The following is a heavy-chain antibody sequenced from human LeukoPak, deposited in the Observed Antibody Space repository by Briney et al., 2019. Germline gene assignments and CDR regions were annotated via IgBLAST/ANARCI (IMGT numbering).Heavy chain of an antibody. V-gene: IGHV3-23*01. CDR1: GFTFSSYT. D-gene: IGHD2-21*01. CDR2: ISGSGVGT. CDR3: AKDQVISGSEASDI. J-gene: IGHJ3*02. Sequence: GGSLRLSCAASGFTFSSYTMNWVRQAPGKGLEWVSAISGSGVGTYYADSVRGRFTISRDNSWNTLYLQMSSLRAEDTAVYYCAKDQVISGSEASDIWGQGTMVTVSS.